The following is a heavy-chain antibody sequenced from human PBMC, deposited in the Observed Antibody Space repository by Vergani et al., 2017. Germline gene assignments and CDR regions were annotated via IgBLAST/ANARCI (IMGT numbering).Heavy chain of an antibody. V-gene: IGHV3-23*01. CDR2: ISGPGLST. Sequence: EAHVLDSGGGLVQSGGSLRLSCAASGLTFSNSAVIWVRQAPGRGLAWVSSISGPGLSTYYAASVKGRVSISRDNSKNTVFLQMHSLRAEDTAIYYCVKVKIDLGSYFFDSWGHGTLVTVSS. CDR3: VKVKIDLGSYFFDS. D-gene: IGHD2/OR15-2a*01. CDR1: GLTFSNSA. J-gene: IGHJ4*03.